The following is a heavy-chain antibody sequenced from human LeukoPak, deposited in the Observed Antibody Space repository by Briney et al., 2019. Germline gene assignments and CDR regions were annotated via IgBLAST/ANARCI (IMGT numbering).Heavy chain of an antibody. D-gene: IGHD5-12*01. V-gene: IGHV1-69*04. CDR3: ARVVGWLHKLGDDFDI. CDR2: IIPILGIA. Sequence: SVKVSCKASGGTFTSYAISWVRHAPGQGLEWMGRIIPILGIANYAQKFQGRVTITPDKSTSTAYIELRSLRSQKTAAYDIARVVGWLHKLGDDFDIWGQGTMVTV. CDR1: GGTFTSYA. J-gene: IGHJ3*02.